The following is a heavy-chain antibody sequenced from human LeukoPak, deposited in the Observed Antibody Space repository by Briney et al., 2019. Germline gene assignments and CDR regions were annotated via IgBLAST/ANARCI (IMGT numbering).Heavy chain of an antibody. D-gene: IGHD3-22*01. V-gene: IGHV1-8*01. CDR3: ARAPMIVVVSPDY. CDR1: GYTFTSYD. Sequence: ASVKVSCKASGYTFTSYDINWVRQATGQGLEWMGWMNPNSGNTGYAQKFQGRVTMTRNTSISTAYMELSSLRSEDTAVYYCARAPMIVVVSPDYWGQGTLVTVSS. CDR2: MNPNSGNT. J-gene: IGHJ4*02.